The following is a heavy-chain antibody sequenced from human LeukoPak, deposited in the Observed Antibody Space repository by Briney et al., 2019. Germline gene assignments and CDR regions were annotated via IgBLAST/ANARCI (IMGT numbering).Heavy chain of an antibody. Sequence: GGSLRLSCAASGFTFSSYAMHWVRQAPGKGLEWVAVISYDGSNKYYADSVKGRFTISRDNSENTLYLQMNSLRAEDTAVYYCASWIYSSSWSHFDYWGQGTLVTVSS. D-gene: IGHD6-13*01. CDR1: GFTFSSYA. V-gene: IGHV3-30-3*01. CDR2: ISYDGSNK. CDR3: ASWIYSSSWSHFDY. J-gene: IGHJ4*02.